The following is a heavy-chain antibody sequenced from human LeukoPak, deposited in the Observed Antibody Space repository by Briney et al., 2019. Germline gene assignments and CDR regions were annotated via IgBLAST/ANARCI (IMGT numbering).Heavy chain of an antibody. CDR3: ATSRDYYYDYMDV. CDR1: GFTLGEYS. J-gene: IGHJ6*03. CDR2: ISWNSGSI. V-gene: IGHV3-9*01. Sequence: PGGSLRLSCAASGFTLGEYSMNWIRQAPGKGLEWVSGISWNSGSIAYADSVKGRFTISRDNAENSLYLQLNSLGAEDTALYYCATSRDYYYDYMDVWGKGTTVTVSS.